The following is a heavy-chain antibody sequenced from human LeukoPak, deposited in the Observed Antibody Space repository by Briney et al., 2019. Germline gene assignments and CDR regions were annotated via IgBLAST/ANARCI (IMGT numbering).Heavy chain of an antibody. J-gene: IGHJ4*02. CDR3: ARPGDYYDSSGYYY. V-gene: IGHV1-18*01. CDR2: ISAYNGNT. Sequence: GASVKVSCKASGYTFTSYGISWVRQAPGQGLEWMGWISAYNGNTNYAQKLQGRVTMTTDTSTSTAYMELRSPRSDDTAVYYCARPGDYYDSSGYYYWGQGTLVTVSS. D-gene: IGHD3-22*01. CDR1: GYTFTSYG.